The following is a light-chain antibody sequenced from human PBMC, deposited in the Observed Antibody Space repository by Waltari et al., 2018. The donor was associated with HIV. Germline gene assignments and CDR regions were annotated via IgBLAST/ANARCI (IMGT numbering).Light chain of an antibody. CDR1: GSDVGGFNY. CDR2: EVS. Sequence: QSALTQPASVSGSPGQSITLSCTGTGSDVGGFNYVSWYKQHPGKVPKLLIYEVSNRPSGVSNRFSASKSGNTASLTSSGLQADDEADYYCSSYRSGNSYVFGSGTKVTVL. V-gene: IGLV2-14*01. J-gene: IGLJ1*01. CDR3: SSYRSGNSYV.